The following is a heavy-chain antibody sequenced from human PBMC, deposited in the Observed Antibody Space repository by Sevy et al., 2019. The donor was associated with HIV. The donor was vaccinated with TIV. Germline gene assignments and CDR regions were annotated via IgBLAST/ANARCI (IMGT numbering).Heavy chain of an antibody. Sequence: GGSLRLSCAASGFTFSTYAMNWVRQAPGKGLEWVSSISFLSNYIYYADSVKGRFIISRDNAKSSLYLQMNSLRAEDTAVYYCARDSHINMQYFQHWGQGTRVTVSS. CDR1: GFTFSTYA. V-gene: IGHV3-21*01. D-gene: IGHD3-10*01. CDR2: ISFLSNYI. J-gene: IGHJ1*01. CDR3: ARDSHINMQYFQH.